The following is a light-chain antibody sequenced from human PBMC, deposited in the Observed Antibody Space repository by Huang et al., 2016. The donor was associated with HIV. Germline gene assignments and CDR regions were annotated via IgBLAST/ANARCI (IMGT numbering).Light chain of an antibody. CDR1: QSVSSAF. CDR2: GAS. Sequence: LSCRASQSVSSAFLAWYQQKPGQAPRLLIYGASSRATGIPDRFSGSGSGTDFTLTISRLEPEDFAVYYCQQYGTSPYTFGQGTKLEIK. J-gene: IGKJ2*01. CDR3: QQYGTSPYT. V-gene: IGKV3-20*01.